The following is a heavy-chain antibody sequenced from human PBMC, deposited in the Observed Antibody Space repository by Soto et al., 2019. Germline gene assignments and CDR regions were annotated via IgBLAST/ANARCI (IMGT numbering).Heavy chain of an antibody. Sequence: SETLSLTCAVYGGSFSGYYWSWIRQPPGKGLEWIGEINHSGSTNYNPSLKSRVTISVDTSKNQFSLKLSSVTAADTAVYYCARVRRFWSGSAFDYWGQGTLVTVSS. CDR1: GGSFSGYY. V-gene: IGHV4-34*01. J-gene: IGHJ4*02. CDR2: INHSGST. CDR3: ARVRRFWSGSAFDY. D-gene: IGHD3-3*01.